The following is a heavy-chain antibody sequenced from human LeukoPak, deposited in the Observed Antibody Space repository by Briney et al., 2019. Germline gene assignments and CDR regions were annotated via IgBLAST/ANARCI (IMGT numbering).Heavy chain of an antibody. CDR1: GGSISSYY. CDR2: IYYSGST. CDR3: ARHPGRAIFDY. J-gene: IGHJ4*02. Sequence: PSETLSLTCTVSGGSISSYYWSWIRQPPGKGLEWIGYIYYSGSTNYNPSLKSRVTISVDTSKNQFSLKLSSVTAADTAVYYCARHPGRAIFDYWGQGTLVTVSS. V-gene: IGHV4-59*08. D-gene: IGHD3-10*01.